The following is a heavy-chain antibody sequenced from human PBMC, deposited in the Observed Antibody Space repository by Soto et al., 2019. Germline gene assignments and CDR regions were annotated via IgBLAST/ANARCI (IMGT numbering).Heavy chain of an antibody. Sequence: DEQLVESGGGSLQPGGSLRLSCAASGFSFMNYAMTWVRQSPGKGLEWVSLISSVGGTTNYADSVKGRFSISRDNSQNMLYLQMNGLIGEDTTLYYCAKLKGGLGRFYGMEAWGQGTMVIVSS. J-gene: IGHJ6*02. CDR3: AKLKGGLGRFYGMEA. V-gene: IGHV3-23*04. CDR1: GFSFMNYA. CDR2: ISSVGGTT. D-gene: IGHD1-26*01.